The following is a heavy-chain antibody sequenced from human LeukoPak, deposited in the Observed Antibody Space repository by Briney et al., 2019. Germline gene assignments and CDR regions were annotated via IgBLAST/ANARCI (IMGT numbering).Heavy chain of an antibody. Sequence: PGGSLRLSCAASGFSFSSYGMHWVRQAPGKGLEWVAFIRYDGSDKYYADSVKGRFTISRDNSKNTLYPQMNSLRAEDTAVYYCAKPLGYSYGSSPYYFDYWGQGTLVTVSS. J-gene: IGHJ4*02. CDR3: AKPLGYSYGSSPYYFDY. CDR1: GFSFSSYG. CDR2: IRYDGSDK. V-gene: IGHV3-30*02. D-gene: IGHD5-18*01.